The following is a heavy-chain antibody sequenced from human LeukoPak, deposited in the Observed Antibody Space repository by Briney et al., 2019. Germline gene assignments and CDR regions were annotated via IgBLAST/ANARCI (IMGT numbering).Heavy chain of an antibody. Sequence: GASVTVSCKASGYTFTSYYMHWVRQAPGQGLEWMGIINPSGGCTSNAQKIQGRATMTRDTSTSTVYMELSSLRSEDTAVYYCARAEGGGNSPYSYYGIDVWGQGTTVTVSS. J-gene: IGHJ6*02. V-gene: IGHV1-46*01. D-gene: IGHD4-23*01. CDR1: GYTFTSYY. CDR2: INPSGGCT. CDR3: ARAEGGGNSPYSYYGIDV.